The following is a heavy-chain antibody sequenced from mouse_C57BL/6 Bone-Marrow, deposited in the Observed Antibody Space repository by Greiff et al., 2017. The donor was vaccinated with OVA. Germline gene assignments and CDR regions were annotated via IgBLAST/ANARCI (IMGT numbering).Heavy chain of an antibody. CDR3: ARSRVITTVVATRGYAMDY. CDR1: GYTFTSYW. D-gene: IGHD1-1*01. Sequence: QVQLQQPGAELVKPGASVKLSCKASGYTFTSYWMHWVKQRPGQGLEWIGMIHPNSGSTNYNEKFKSKATLIVNKSSSTAYMQLSSLTSEDSAVYYCARSRVITTVVATRGYAMDYWGQGTSVTVSS. CDR2: IHPNSGST. V-gene: IGHV1-64*01. J-gene: IGHJ4*01.